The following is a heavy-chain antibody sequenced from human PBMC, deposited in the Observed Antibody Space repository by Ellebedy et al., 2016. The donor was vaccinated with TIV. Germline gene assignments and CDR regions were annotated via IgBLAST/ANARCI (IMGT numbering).Heavy chain of an antibody. CDR3: AAELVQLERQDYYYGMDV. Sequence: ASVKVSCXASGYTFTSYYMHWVRQAPGQGLEWMGIINPSGGSTSYAQKFQGRVTMTRDTSTSTVYMELSSLRSEDTAVYYCAAELVQLERQDYYYGMDVWGQGTTVTVSS. CDR2: INPSGGST. V-gene: IGHV1-46*01. D-gene: IGHD1-1*01. CDR1: GYTFTSYY. J-gene: IGHJ6*02.